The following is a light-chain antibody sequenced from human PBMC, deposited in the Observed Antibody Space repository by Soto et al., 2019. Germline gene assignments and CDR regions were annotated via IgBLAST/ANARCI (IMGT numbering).Light chain of an antibody. V-gene: IGKV3-20*01. J-gene: IGKJ1*01. CDR2: GTS. CDR3: QQYGSSPQT. Sequence: EIVLTQSPGTLSLSPGERATVSCRASQSVTSNYLTWYQHKPGQAPRLLIYGTSSRATGIPDRFSGSGSGTDFTLIISRLEPEDFAVYYCQQYGSSPQTFGQGTKVEIK. CDR1: QSVTSNY.